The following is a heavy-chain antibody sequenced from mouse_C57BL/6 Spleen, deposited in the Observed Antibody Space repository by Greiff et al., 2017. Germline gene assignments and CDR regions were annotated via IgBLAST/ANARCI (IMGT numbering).Heavy chain of an antibody. CDR3: ARDSYAMDY. J-gene: IGHJ4*01. CDR2: FNPDGGST. V-gene: IGHV5-2*01. Sequence: EVLLVESGGGLVQPGESLKLSCESNEYDFPSHDMSWVRKTPGQRLELVAAFNPDGGSTYYPDNMENRFTISRDTTKKDLYLQMSRLRSEDTALYYCARDSYAMDYWGQGTSVTVSA. CDR1: EYDFPSHD.